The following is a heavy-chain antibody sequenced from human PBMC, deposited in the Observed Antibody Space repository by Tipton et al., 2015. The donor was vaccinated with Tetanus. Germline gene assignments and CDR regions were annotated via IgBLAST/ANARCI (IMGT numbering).Heavy chain of an antibody. CDR2: IIPILGIA. CDR3: ARGGIAAASYYFDY. CDR1: GGTFSSYA. D-gene: IGHD6-13*01. J-gene: IGHJ4*02. V-gene: IGHV1-69*04. Sequence: QSGAEVKKPGSSVKVSCKASGGTFSSYAISWVRQAPGQGLEWMGRIIPILGIANYAQKFQGRVTITANKSTSTAYMELSSLRSEDTAVYYCARGGIAAASYYFDYWGQGTLVTVSS.